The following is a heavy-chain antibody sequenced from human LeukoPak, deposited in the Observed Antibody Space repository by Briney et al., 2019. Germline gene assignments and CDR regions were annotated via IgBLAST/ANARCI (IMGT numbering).Heavy chain of an antibody. D-gene: IGHD6-13*01. J-gene: IGHJ3*02. Sequence: GGSLRLSCAASGFTFSSYGMHWVRQAPGKGLEGVSVIYSGGSTYYADSVKGRFTISRDNSKNTLYLQMNSLRAEDTAVYYCARVRRIAAAAPGAFDIWGQGTMVTVSS. CDR2: IYSGGST. V-gene: IGHV3-NL1*01. CDR3: ARVRRIAAAAPGAFDI. CDR1: GFTFSSYG.